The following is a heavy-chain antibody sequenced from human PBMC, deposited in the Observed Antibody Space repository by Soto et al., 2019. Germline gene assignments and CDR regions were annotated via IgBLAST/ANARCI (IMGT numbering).Heavy chain of an antibody. CDR1: GFTVSSSY. J-gene: IGHJ6*02. V-gene: IGHV3-53*01. CDR3: ARGYSSSWSPYYYNYGMDV. CDR2: IYSGGST. Sequence: GGSLRLSCAASGFTVSSSYMSWVRQAPGKGLEWVSVIYSGGSTYYADSVKGRFTISRDNPKNTLYPQMNSLRADDTAVYYCARGYSSSWSPYYYNYGMDVWGQGTTVTVSS. D-gene: IGHD6-13*01.